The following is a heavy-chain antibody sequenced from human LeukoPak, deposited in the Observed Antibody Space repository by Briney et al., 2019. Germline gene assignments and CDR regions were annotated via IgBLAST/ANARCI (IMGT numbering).Heavy chain of an antibody. V-gene: IGHV4-61*01. Sequence: PSETLSLTCTVSGGSISSGSYYWSWIRQPPGKGLEWIGCIYYSGSTNYNPSFKSRVTISVDTSKNQFSLKLSSVTAADTAVYYCARGGYSYGPDYWGQGTLVTVSS. D-gene: IGHD5-18*01. CDR3: ARGGYSYGPDY. CDR1: GGSISSGSYY. J-gene: IGHJ4*02. CDR2: IYYSGST.